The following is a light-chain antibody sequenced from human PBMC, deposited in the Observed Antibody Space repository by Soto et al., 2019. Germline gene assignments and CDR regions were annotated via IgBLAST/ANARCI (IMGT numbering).Light chain of an antibody. CDR3: QQSYSTPIT. CDR1: QTISTW. Sequence: DIQMTQSPSTLSASVGDRVTITCRASQTISTWLAWYQQKPGKAPKLLIYTTSSLQSGVPSRFSGSGSGTDFTLTISSLQPEDFATYYCQQSYSTPITFGQGTRLEIK. CDR2: TTS. J-gene: IGKJ5*01. V-gene: IGKV1-39*01.